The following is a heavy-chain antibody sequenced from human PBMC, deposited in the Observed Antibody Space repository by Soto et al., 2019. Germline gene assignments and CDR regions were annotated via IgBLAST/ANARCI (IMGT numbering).Heavy chain of an antibody. V-gene: IGHV1-2*04. Sequence: GASVKVSCKASGYTFTGYYMHWVRQAPGQGLEWMGWINPNSGGTNYAQKFQGWVTMTRDTSISTAYMALSRLRSDDTAVYYCARSYYYDCSGYYLGYWGQGALVTVSS. CDR1: GYTFTGYY. J-gene: IGHJ4*02. D-gene: IGHD3-22*01. CDR2: INPNSGGT. CDR3: ARSYYYDCSGYYLGY.